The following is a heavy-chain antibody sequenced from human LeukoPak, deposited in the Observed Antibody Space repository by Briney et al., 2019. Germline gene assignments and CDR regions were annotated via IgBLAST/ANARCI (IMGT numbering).Heavy chain of an antibody. CDR3: ARDPRYCSSTSCSGPYFDI. V-gene: IGHV3-23*01. Sequence: GGSLRLSCAASGFTFSSYAMSWVRQAPGKGLEWVSAISGSGGSTYYADSVKGRFTISRDNSKNTLYLQMNSLRAEDTAVYYCARDPRYCSSTSCSGPYFDIWGQGTMVTVSS. CDR1: GFTFSSYA. D-gene: IGHD2-2*01. J-gene: IGHJ3*02. CDR2: ISGSGGST.